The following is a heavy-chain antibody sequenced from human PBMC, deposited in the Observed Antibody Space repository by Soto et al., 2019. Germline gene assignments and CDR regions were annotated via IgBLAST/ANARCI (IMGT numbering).Heavy chain of an antibody. Sequence: QVQLVQSGAEVKKPGSSVRVSCKASGTIFSSYTISWVRQAPGQGLEWMGRIIPNLGETNSAQKFQGRVTLTADKSTNTAYMQLNSLRLEDTAVYYCARGLGGRMDDWGQGTTVTVSS. CDR1: GTIFSSYT. V-gene: IGHV1-69*08. J-gene: IGHJ6*02. D-gene: IGHD3-16*01. CDR2: IIPNLGET. CDR3: ARGLGGRMDD.